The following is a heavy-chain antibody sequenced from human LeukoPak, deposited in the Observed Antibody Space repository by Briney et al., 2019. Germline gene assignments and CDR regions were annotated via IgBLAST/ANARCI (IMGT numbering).Heavy chain of an antibody. CDR3: ARDLGQSGRKWPFIY. D-gene: IGHD5-12*01. V-gene: IGHV1-18*04. J-gene: IGHJ4*02. CDR1: GYTFTNYD. Sequence: GASVKVSCKASGYTFTNYDLNWVRQAPGQGLEWMGWISPYKGNTNYAQNLQGRVTMTTDTSTNTAYMELRSLRSDDTAIYYCARDLGQSGRKWPFIYWGQGTLVTVSS. CDR2: ISPYKGNT.